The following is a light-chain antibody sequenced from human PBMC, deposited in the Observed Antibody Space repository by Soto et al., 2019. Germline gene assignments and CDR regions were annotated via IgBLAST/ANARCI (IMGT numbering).Light chain of an antibody. J-gene: IGKJ1*01. Sequence: DIQMTQSPSSLSASVGDRVTITCRASQSISSYLNWYQQKPGKAPKLLLYAASSLQSVVQSRFSGSGSGTDFTLTISSLQPEDFATYYCQQTYSIPWTFGKGTKVEIK. CDR3: QQTYSIPWT. V-gene: IGKV1-39*01. CDR1: QSISSY. CDR2: AAS.